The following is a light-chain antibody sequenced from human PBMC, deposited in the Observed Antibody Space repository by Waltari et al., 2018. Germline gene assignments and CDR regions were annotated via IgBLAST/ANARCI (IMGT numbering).Light chain of an antibody. V-gene: IGLV2-14*01. CDR2: DVN. J-gene: IGLJ2*01. CDR3: SSYTSSNTLVV. CDR1: RSDVGAFYY. Sequence: QSALTQPASVSGSPGPSVTISCPGTRSDVGAFYYFSLYQQHPGKAPKVMIYDVNSRPSGVSNRFSGSKSGNTASLTISGLQAEDEADYYCSSYTSSNTLVVFGGGTKLTVL.